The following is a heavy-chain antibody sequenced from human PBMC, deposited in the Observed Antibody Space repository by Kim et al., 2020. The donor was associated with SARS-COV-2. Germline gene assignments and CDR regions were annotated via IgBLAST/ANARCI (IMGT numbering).Heavy chain of an antibody. J-gene: IGHJ2*01. D-gene: IGHD2-2*02. CDR1: GGSISSGGYS. CDR3: ARAVSKGYCSSTSCYKSFSVWYFDL. V-gene: IGHV4-30-2*01. Sequence: SETLSLTCAVSGGSISSGGYSWSWIRQPPGKGLEWIGYIYHSGSTYYNPSLKSRVTISVDRSKNQFSLKLSSVTAADTAVYYCARAVSKGYCSSTSCYKSFSVWYFDLWGRGTLVTVSS. CDR2: IYHSGST.